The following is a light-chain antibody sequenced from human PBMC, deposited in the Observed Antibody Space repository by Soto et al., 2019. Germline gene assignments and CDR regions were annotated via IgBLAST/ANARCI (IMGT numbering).Light chain of an antibody. V-gene: IGKV3-20*01. CDR2: GAS. CDR3: QHYGRSPPSWT. Sequence: ETVLTQSPGTLSLSPGERATLSCRASQSVSSNYLAWYQQKPGQAPRLLIYGASSRATGIPDRFSGSGSGTDFTLTISRLEPEHFAVYYCQHYGRSPPSWTFGQGTEVEIK. CDR1: QSVSSNY. J-gene: IGKJ1*01.